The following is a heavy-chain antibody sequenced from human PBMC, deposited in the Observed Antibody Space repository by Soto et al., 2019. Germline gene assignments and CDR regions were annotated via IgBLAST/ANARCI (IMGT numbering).Heavy chain of an antibody. CDR1: GYTFPSYA. D-gene: IGHD6-13*01. V-gene: IGHV1-3*01. Sequence: ASVKVSCKASGYTFPSYAMHWVRQAPGQRLEWMGWINAGNGNTKYSQKFQGRVTITRDTSASTAYMELSSLRAEDTAVYYCAKAAAAGVYYYYYGMDVWGQGTTVTVSS. CDR3: AKAAAAGVYYYYYGMDV. CDR2: INAGNGNT. J-gene: IGHJ6*02.